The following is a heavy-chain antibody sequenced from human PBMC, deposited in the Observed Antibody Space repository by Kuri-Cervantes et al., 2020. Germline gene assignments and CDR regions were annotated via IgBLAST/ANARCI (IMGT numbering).Heavy chain of an antibody. Sequence: LSLTCAASGLIFSSYTMNWVRQAPGKGLEWVSSISSSSSYIYYTDSVKGRFTISRANSKNTLYLQMNSLRAEDTAVYYCAKYLKSSSWYYFDYWGQGTLVTVSS. CDR3: AKYLKSSSWYYFDY. V-gene: IGHV3-21*04. D-gene: IGHD6-13*01. J-gene: IGHJ4*02. CDR2: ISSSSSYI. CDR1: GLIFSSYT.